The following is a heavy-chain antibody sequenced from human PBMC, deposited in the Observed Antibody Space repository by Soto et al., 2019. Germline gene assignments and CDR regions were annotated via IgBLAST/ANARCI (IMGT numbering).Heavy chain of an antibody. J-gene: IGHJ6*02. Sequence: GASVNVSCKASGGTFSSYAISWVRQAPGQGLEWMGGIIPIFGTANYAQKFQGRVTITADESTSTAYMELSSLRSEDTAVYYCARGITMVRGVIITYYYYGMDVWGQGTTVTVSS. V-gene: IGHV1-69*13. CDR1: GGTFSSYA. D-gene: IGHD3-10*01. CDR3: ARGITMVRGVIITYYYYGMDV. CDR2: IIPIFGTA.